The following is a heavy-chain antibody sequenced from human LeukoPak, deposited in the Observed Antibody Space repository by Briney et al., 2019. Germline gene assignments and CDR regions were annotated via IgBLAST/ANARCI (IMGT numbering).Heavy chain of an antibody. CDR1: GFTVSSNY. CDR2: IYSGGST. D-gene: IGHD6-19*01. V-gene: IGHV3-53*01. J-gene: IGHJ4*02. Sequence: PGGSLRLSCAASGFTVSSNYMSWVRQAPGKGLEWVSVIYSGGSTYYADSVKGRFTISRDNSKNTLYLQMNSLRAEDTAVYYCARVDGSSGWDIGYWGQGTLVTVSS. CDR3: ARVDGSSGWDIGY.